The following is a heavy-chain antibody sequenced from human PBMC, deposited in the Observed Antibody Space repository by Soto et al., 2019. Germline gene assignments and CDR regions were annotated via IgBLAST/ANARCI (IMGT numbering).Heavy chain of an antibody. V-gene: IGHV1-69*05. J-gene: IGHJ5*02. CDR2: IIPIFGTA. D-gene: IGHD2-21*02. Sequence: QVQLVQSGAEVKKPGSSVKVSCKASGGTFSSYAISWVRQAPGQGLEWMGGIIPIFGTANYAQKFQGRVKSTTDESTSTAYMELSSLISEDTAVYYCARGSDFRLTWFYPWGQGTLVTVSS. CDR3: ARGSDFRLTWFYP. CDR1: GGTFSSYA.